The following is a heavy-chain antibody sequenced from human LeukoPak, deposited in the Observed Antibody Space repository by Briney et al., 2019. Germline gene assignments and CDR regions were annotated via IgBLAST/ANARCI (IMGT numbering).Heavy chain of an antibody. Sequence: PGGSLRLSCVASGFTFSRHPMSWVRQAPGNGLELVSAINERGDITKYADSVMRRFTISRDNAKNSLYLQMNTLRAEDTAVYYCARATYDSSAVDAFDIWGQGTMVTVSP. CDR1: GFTFSRHP. CDR2: INERGDIT. D-gene: IGHD3-22*01. V-gene: IGHV3-23*01. J-gene: IGHJ3*02. CDR3: ARATYDSSAVDAFDI.